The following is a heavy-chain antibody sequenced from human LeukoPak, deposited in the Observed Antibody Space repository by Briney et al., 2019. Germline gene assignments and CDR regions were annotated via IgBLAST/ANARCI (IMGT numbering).Heavy chain of an antibody. D-gene: IGHD3-3*01. CDR1: GYSISSGYY. J-gene: IGHJ4*02. V-gene: IGHV4-38-2*02. CDR2: IYHSGST. CDR3: ARGSYDFWSGYHLDY. Sequence: SETLSLTCTVSGYSISSGYYRGWIRQPPGKGLEWIGSIYHSGSTYYNPSLKSRVTISVDTSKNQFSLKLSSVTAADTAVYYCARGSYDFWSGYHLDYWGQGTLVTVSS.